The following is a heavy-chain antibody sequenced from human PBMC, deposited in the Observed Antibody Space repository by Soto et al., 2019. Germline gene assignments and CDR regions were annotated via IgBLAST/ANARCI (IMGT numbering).Heavy chain of an antibody. Sequence: ASVKVSCKASGYTFTGYFIHWMRQAPGQGFEWMGRVNPNTGGADLTQKFQGRVTMTRDTSINTAYMELTGLTSDDTAIYYCARARRGRWLLLLFDSWAQGTPVTVSS. CDR3: ARARRGRWLLLLFDS. V-gene: IGHV1-2*02. D-gene: IGHD5-12*01. CDR2: VNPNTGGA. CDR1: GYTFTGYF. J-gene: IGHJ4*02.